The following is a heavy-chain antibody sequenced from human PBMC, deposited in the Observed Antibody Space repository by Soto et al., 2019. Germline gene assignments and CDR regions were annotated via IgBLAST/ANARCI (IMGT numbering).Heavy chain of an antibody. CDR1: RGSVSGYY. D-gene: IGHD6-6*01. Sequence: SETLSLPCSLYRGSVSGYYWRWIRQPPGKGLEWIGEISPSGNTNYSPSLKSRVSISVDTSKNQFSLNLTSLTAADTAVYYCARAPKVSGSAQTRPDFWGQGSLVTVSS. J-gene: IGHJ4*02. CDR3: ARAPKVSGSAQTRPDF. CDR2: ISPSGNT. V-gene: IGHV4-34*01.